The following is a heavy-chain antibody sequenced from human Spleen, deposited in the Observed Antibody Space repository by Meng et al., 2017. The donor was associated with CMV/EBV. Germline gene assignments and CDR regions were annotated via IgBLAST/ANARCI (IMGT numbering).Heavy chain of an antibody. Sequence: ESLKISCAASGFTFSSYAMSWVRQAPGKGLEWVSAISGSGGSTYYADSVKGRFTISRDNSKNTLYLQMNRLRVEDTAVYYCAKDLGDCSSTSCYWGPVDYYYGMDVWGQGTTVTVSS. CDR2: ISGSGGST. D-gene: IGHD2-2*01. V-gene: IGHV3-23*01. CDR3: AKDLGDCSSTSCYWGPVDYYYGMDV. J-gene: IGHJ6*02. CDR1: GFTFSSYA.